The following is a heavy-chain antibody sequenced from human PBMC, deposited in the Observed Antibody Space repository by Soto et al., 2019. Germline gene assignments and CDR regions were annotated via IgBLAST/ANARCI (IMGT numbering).Heavy chain of an antibody. CDR3: ARDSSGWYLGDY. D-gene: IGHD6-19*01. CDR2: INPSGGST. J-gene: IGHJ4*02. CDR1: GYTFTSYY. V-gene: IGHV1-46*01. Sequence: GASVKFSCKASGYTFTSYYMHWVRQAPGQGLEWMGIINPSGGSTSYAQKFQGRVTMTRDASTSTAYMELSSLRSEDTAVYYCARDSSGWYLGDYWGQGTLVTVS.